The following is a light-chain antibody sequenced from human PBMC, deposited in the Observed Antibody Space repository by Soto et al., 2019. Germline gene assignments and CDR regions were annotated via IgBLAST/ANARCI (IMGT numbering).Light chain of an antibody. J-gene: IGLJ1*01. CDR1: SSDVGSYNL. Sequence: QSALKQPASGSGSPEQSSTISYTGTSSDVGSYNLVSWYQQHPGKAPKLMIYEGSKRPSGVSNRFSGSKSGNTASLTISGLQAEDEADYYCCSYAGSSTFVFGTGTKVSVL. V-gene: IGLV2-23*03. CDR2: EGS. CDR3: CSYAGSSTFV.